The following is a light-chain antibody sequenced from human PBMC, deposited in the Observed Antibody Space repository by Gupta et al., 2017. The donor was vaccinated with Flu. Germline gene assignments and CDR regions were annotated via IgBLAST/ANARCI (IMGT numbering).Light chain of an antibody. CDR1: QNIATS. J-gene: IGKJ4*01. CDR2: DAS. V-gene: IGKV3-11*01. CDR3: QQRGIWPLT. Sequence: EVVLTQSPATLSLSLGQRVTLSCRASQNIATSLAWYQHKPGQAPRLIISDASTRATGLPARFSGSGSGTDFALTINSLETEDLAVYYCQQRGIWPLTFGGGTKVEIE.